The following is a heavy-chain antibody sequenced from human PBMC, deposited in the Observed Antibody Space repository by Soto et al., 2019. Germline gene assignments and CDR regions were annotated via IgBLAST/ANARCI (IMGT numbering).Heavy chain of an antibody. CDR2: IYYSGST. V-gene: IGHV4-31*03. Sequence: QVQLQESGPGLVKPSQTLSLTCTVSGGSISSGGYYWSWIRQHPGKGLEWIGYIYYSGSTYYNPSLKRRVTIAVDTSKNQFSLKLSSVTAADTAVYYCARGGPSMVRGAENNWFDPWGQGTLVTVSS. J-gene: IGHJ5*02. D-gene: IGHD3-10*01. CDR3: ARGGPSMVRGAENNWFDP. CDR1: GGSISSGGYY.